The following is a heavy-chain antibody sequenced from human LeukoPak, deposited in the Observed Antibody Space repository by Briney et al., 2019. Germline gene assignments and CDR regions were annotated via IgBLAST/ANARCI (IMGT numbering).Heavy chain of an antibody. V-gene: IGHV3-48*01. Sequence: GASLRLSCAASGFTFSSYTMNWVRQAPGKGLEWVSYITSGSNTIYYADSVKGRFTISRDNSKNTLYLQINSLRAEDTAVYYCAKAQELGNYEFFLFDYWGQGTLVTVS. D-gene: IGHD7-27*01. CDR1: GFTFSSYT. CDR2: ITSGSNTI. CDR3: AKAQELGNYEFFLFDY. J-gene: IGHJ4*02.